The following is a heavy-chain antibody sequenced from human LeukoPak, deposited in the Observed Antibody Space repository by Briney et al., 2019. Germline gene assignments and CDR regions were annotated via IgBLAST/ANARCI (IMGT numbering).Heavy chain of an antibody. CDR3: ARLWYGSGSSVDY. V-gene: IGHV3-21*01. CDR1: GFTFSSYS. J-gene: IGHJ4*02. CDR2: ISSSSSYI. Sequence: PGGSLRLSCAASGFTFSSYSMTWVRQAPGKGLEWVSSISSSSSYIYYADSAKGRFTISRDNAKNSLYLQMNSLRAEDTAVYYCARLWYGSGSSVDYWGQGTLVTVSS. D-gene: IGHD3-10*01.